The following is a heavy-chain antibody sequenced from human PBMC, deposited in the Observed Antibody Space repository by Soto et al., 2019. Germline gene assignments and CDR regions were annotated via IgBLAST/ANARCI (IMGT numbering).Heavy chain of an antibody. Sequence: GASVEVSCKASGYTFASFYVHWVRQAPGQGLEWMGVINSGAGNTAYAQKFQGRVTMTSDTSTSTLYMEMSSLRSEDTAVYYCARLAPVTPPYYFDYWGQGTLVTVSS. J-gene: IGHJ4*02. CDR3: ARLAPVTPPYYFDY. V-gene: IGHV1-46*01. CDR2: INSGAGNT. D-gene: IGHD4-17*01. CDR1: GYTFASFY.